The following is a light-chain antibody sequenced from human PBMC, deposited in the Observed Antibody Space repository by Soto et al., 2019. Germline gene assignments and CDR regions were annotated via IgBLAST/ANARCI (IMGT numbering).Light chain of an antibody. Sequence: EIVLTQSPDTLSLSPGERATLSCRAREIVTSSYVAWYQQKAGQAPRLLIYAASSRATGIPDRFSGSGSGTDFTLTISRLEPEDFAVYYCHQYGSSPRTFGQGTKLEIK. CDR2: AAS. V-gene: IGKV3-20*01. CDR3: HQYGSSPRT. CDR1: EIVTSSY. J-gene: IGKJ2*01.